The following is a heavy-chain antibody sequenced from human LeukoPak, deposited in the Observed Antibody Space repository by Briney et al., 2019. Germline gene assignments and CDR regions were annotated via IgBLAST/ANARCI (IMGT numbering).Heavy chain of an antibody. V-gene: IGHV3-74*01. CDR2: IDSNGNTI. Sequence: GGSLRLSCAGSGFTFSNTWKHWVRQAPGEGLVWVSRIDSNGNTINYADSVKGRFTISRDNARNTLYLQMNGLRVEDTALYFCATAGNYRFDNWGQGTLVTVSS. J-gene: IGHJ4*02. CDR1: GFTFSNTW. D-gene: IGHD1-7*01. CDR3: ATAGNYRFDN.